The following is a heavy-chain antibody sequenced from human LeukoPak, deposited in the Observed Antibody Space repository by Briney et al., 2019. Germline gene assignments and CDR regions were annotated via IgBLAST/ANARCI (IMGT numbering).Heavy chain of an antibody. D-gene: IGHD6-13*01. J-gene: IGHJ4*02. V-gene: IGHV4-31*03. CDR2: IYYTGTT. Sequence: SQTLSLTCTVSGASISSGTYYWSWIRQLPGKGLEWIVYIYYTGTTDYNPSLKSRVSISRDTSKNQFSLSLSSVTAADTAVFYCARVVSRDNFPFDYWGQGSLVTVSS. CDR3: ARVVSRDNFPFDY. CDR1: GASISSGTYY.